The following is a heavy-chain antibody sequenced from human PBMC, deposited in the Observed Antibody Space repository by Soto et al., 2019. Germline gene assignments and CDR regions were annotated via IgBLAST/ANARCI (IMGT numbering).Heavy chain of an antibody. CDR1: GFTFSSYG. D-gene: IGHD6-13*01. Sequence: QVQLVESGGGVVQPGRSLRLSCAASGFTFSSYGMHWVRQAPGKGLEWVAVISYDGSNKYYADSVKGRFTISRDNSKNTLYLQMNSLRAEDTAVYYCAKLYHXNLRXSWDVDYGMDVWGQGTTVTVSS. CDR3: AKLYHXNLRXSWDVDYGMDV. J-gene: IGHJ6*02. V-gene: IGHV3-30*18. CDR2: ISYDGSNK.